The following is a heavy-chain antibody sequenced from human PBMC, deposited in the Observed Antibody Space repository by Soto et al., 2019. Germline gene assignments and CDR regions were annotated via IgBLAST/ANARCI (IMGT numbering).Heavy chain of an antibody. V-gene: IGHV3-23*01. CDR2: ISGSFGST. J-gene: IGHJ4*02. CDR1: GFTFSSYA. D-gene: IGHD2-15*01. Sequence: GGSLRLSCAASGFTFSSYAMSWVRQAPGKVLEWVSAISGSFGSTYYADSVKGRFTISRDNSKNTLYLQMNSLRAEDTAVYYCAKVLGFKVAALDYWGQGTLVTVSS. CDR3: AKVLGFKVAALDY.